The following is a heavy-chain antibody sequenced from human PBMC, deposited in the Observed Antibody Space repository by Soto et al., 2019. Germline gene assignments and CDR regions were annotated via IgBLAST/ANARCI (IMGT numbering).Heavy chain of an antibody. J-gene: IGHJ4*02. CDR3: TTSLENI. Sequence: QVLLVQSGAEVKKPGASVKVSCKVSGYTLTEFSIHWVRQTPGKGFEWMGGSDRESGETLYAQRFQGRVTLTEDTSTDTAYMELRSLRSEDTAVYYCTTSLENIWGQGTLVTVSS. CDR1: GYTLTEFS. V-gene: IGHV1-24*01. CDR2: SDRESGET.